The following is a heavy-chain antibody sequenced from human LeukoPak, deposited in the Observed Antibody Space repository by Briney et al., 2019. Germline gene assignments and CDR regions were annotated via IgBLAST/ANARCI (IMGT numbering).Heavy chain of an antibody. J-gene: IGHJ4*02. D-gene: IGHD4-23*01. CDR3: AKVRTQGGIIPVVTDY. V-gene: IGHV3-30*02. CDR1: GFPCSSYG. Sequence: GGSLRLSCAAAGFPCSSYGMHWVRQAPGKGLEGVAFIRYDGSNKYYADSVKGRFTISRDNSKNTLYLQMNSLRAEDTAVYYCAKVRTQGGIIPVVTDYWGQGTLVTVSS. CDR2: IRYDGSNK.